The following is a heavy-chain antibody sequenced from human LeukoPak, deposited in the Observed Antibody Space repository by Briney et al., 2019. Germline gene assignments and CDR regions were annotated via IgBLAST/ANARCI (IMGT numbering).Heavy chain of an antibody. Sequence: ASVKVSCKASGYTFTSYGISWVRQAPGQGLEWMGWISAYNGNTNYAQKLQGRVTMTTDTSTSTAYMELRSLRSDDTVVYYCARVPPIGYCSGGSCKNFDYWGQGTLVTVSS. J-gene: IGHJ4*02. CDR2: ISAYNGNT. D-gene: IGHD2-15*01. CDR1: GYTFTSYG. V-gene: IGHV1-18*01. CDR3: ARVPPIGYCSGGSCKNFDY.